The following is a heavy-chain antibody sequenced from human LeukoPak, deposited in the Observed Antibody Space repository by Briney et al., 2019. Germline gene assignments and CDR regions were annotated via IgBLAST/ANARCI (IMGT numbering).Heavy chain of an antibody. J-gene: IGHJ4*02. CDR2: ISAYNGNT. D-gene: IGHD6-13*01. Sequence: GASVKDSCQASGYTYTSYGISWVRQDPGQGLAWMGWISAYNGNTNYAQKLQGRVTMTTDTSTSTAYMELRSLGSDDAAVYYWGRGSGIAAAGTLLLDYWGQGTLVTVSS. CDR1: GYTYTSYG. CDR3: GRGSGIAAAGTLLLDY. V-gene: IGHV1-18*01.